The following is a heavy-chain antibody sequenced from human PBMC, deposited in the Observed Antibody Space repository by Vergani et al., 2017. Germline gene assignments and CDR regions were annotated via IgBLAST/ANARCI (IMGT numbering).Heavy chain of an antibody. Sequence: EVQLLESGGDLVQPGGSLRLSCAASGFTFSSHSMNWVRQAPGKGLEWVSYISGRSETIYSADSVTGRFTISRDNAKNSLYLQMNSLRAEDTAVYYCAREGIYGDRDFDYWGQGTLVIVSS. CDR3: AREGIYGDRDFDY. V-gene: IGHV3-48*01. J-gene: IGHJ4*02. CDR2: ISGRSETI. D-gene: IGHD4-17*01. CDR1: GFTFSSHS.